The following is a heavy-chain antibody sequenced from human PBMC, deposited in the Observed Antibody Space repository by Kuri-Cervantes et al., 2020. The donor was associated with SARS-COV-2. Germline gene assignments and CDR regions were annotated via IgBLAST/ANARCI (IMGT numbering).Heavy chain of an antibody. CDR3: ARGPKAGGTRNDALEI. CDR2: IYYSGST. V-gene: IGHV4-59*01. CDR1: GGSISSYY. Sequence: SETLSLTCTVSGGSISSYYWSWIRQPPGKGLEWIGYIYYSGSTNYNPSLKSRVTISVDTSKNQFSLKLSSVTAADTAVYYCARGPKAGGTRNDALEIWGQGTTVTVSS. J-gene: IGHJ3*02. D-gene: IGHD1-26*01.